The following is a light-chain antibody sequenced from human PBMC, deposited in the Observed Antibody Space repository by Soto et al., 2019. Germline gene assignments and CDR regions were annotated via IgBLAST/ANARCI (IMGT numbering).Light chain of an antibody. CDR3: QQYGSSPS. J-gene: IGKJ1*01. V-gene: IGKV3D-20*01. CDR1: QSVVGGY. Sequence: DIALTQSPATLSLSPGDRVTLSCVASQSVVGGYFAWYQQKPGLAPRLIIYDTSIRASGIPDRISGSGSGTHFTLTISRLEPEDFAVYYCQQYGSSPSFGQGTKVDIK. CDR2: DTS.